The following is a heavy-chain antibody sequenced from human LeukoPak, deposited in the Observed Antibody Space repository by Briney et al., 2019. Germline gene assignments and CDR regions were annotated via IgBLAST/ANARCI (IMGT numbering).Heavy chain of an antibody. D-gene: IGHD6-19*01. V-gene: IGHV4-30-2*01. Sequence: SETLSLTCTVSGGSISSGGYYWSWIRQPPGKGLEWIGYIYHSGSTYYNPSLKSRVTISVDRSKNQFSLKLSSVTAADTAVYYCARIGSGWTYFDYWGQGTLVTVSS. CDR2: IYHSGST. CDR3: ARIGSGWTYFDY. J-gene: IGHJ4*02. CDR1: GGSISSGGYY.